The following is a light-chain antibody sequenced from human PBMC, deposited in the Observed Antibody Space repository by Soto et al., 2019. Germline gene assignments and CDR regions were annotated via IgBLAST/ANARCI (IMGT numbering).Light chain of an antibody. V-gene: IGKV1-39*01. CDR1: QSISSY. Sequence: QSPSSLSASVGDRVTITCRASQSISSYLNWYQQKPGKAPKLLIYAASSLQSGVPSRFSGSGSGTDFTLTISSLQPEDFATYYCQQSYSTLPTFGQGTRLEIK. CDR3: QQSYSTLPT. J-gene: IGKJ5*01. CDR2: AAS.